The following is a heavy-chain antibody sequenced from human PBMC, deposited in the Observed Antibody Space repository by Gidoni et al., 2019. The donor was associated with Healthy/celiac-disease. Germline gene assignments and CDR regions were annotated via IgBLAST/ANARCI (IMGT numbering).Heavy chain of an antibody. J-gene: IGHJ5*02. Sequence: EVQLVESGGGLVQPGGSLKLSCAASGFTFSGSAMHWVRQASGKGLGWVGRIRSKANSYATAYAASVKGRFTISRDDSKNTAYLQMNSLKTEDTAVYYCTPYGGNNWFDPWGQGTLVTVSS. CDR3: TPYGGNNWFDP. CDR1: GFTFSGSA. D-gene: IGHD2-15*01. V-gene: IGHV3-73*01. CDR2: IRSKANSYAT.